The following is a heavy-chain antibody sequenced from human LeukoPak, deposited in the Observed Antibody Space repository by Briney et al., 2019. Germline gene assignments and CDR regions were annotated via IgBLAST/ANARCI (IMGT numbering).Heavy chain of an antibody. Sequence: GGSLRLSCAASGFTFSSYGMHWVRQAPGKGLEWVAFIRYDGSNKYYADSVKGRFTISRDNSKSTLYLQMNSLRAEDTAVYYCAKKIYDSSGYYYDAFDIWGQGTMVTVSS. CDR1: GFTFSSYG. J-gene: IGHJ3*02. V-gene: IGHV3-30*02. CDR3: AKKIYDSSGYYYDAFDI. D-gene: IGHD3-22*01. CDR2: IRYDGSNK.